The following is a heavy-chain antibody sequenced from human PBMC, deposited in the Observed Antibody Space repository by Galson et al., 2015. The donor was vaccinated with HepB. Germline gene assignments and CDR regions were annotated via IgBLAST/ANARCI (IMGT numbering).Heavy chain of an antibody. CDR2: INTDTGNP. Sequence: SVKVSCKASGYSFSNYALNWMREAPGQGLEWMGGINTDTGNPTYAQTFTGRFVFSLDTSVTTAYLQISSLQAEDTAVYYCARTPFNGSGDHYNVWFDSWGQGPLVAVSA. CDR1: GYSFSNYA. D-gene: IGHD3-10*01. V-gene: IGHV7-4-1*02. J-gene: IGHJ5*01. CDR3: ARTPFNGSGDHYNVWFDS.